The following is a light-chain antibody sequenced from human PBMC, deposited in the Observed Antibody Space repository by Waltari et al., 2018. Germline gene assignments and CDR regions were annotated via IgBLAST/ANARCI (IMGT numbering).Light chain of an antibody. Sequence: QSLLTQPPSVSGTPGQRVTISCSGSTSNIGSNVVSWYQQLPGAAPKLLIHSKNRRPSGVPDRFSCSKSGTSASLAISGLQSADESDYYCSAWDDSLNGHVVFGGGTKLIVL. CDR3: SAWDDSLNGHVV. V-gene: IGLV1-44*01. CDR2: SKN. J-gene: IGLJ2*01. CDR1: TSNIGSNV.